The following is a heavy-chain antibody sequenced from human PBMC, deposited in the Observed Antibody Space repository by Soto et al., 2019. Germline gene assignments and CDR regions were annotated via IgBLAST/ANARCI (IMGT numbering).Heavy chain of an antibody. CDR2: INRNSGGT. D-gene: IGHD7-27*01. CDR1: GYTFTGYY. CDR3: ARAVRNWGWYYCYMYV. J-gene: IGHJ6*03. V-gene: IGHV1-2*04. Sequence: ASVKGSCKASGYTFTGYYMHWVRQAPGQGLEWMGWINRNSGGTNYAQKFQGWVTMTRDTSISTAYMELSRLRTDDTAVYYCARAVRNWGWYYCYMYVWGKGTTVTVSS.